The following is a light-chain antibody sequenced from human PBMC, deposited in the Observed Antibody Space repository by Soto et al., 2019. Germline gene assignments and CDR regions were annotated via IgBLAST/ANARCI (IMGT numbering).Light chain of an antibody. CDR3: AKWDSNTRV. Sequence: QPVLTQSSSASASLGSSVKLTCTLSSGHSSNIIAWHQQQPGKAPRYLMKLESSGSYNKGSGVPDRCSGSRSGADRYLTISNLQSEDEADYFCAKWDSNTRVFGGGTKLTVL. CDR1: SGHSSNI. CDR2: LESSGSY. V-gene: IGLV4-60*03. J-gene: IGLJ3*02.